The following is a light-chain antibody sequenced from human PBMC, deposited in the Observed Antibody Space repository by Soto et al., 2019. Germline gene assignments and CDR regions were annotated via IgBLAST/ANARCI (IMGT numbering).Light chain of an antibody. CDR3: LSFDNSLSRSV. V-gene: IGLV1-40*01. CDR2: DNN. J-gene: IGLJ2*01. Sequence: QSVLTQPPSVSGAPGQRVTISCTGTTSNIGAPHAVHWYQQVPGTAPTLLVYDNNNRPSGVPDRFTCSKSGTSASLAITGLQAEDEADYCCLSFDNSLSRSVFGGGTKVTV. CDR1: TSNIGAPHA.